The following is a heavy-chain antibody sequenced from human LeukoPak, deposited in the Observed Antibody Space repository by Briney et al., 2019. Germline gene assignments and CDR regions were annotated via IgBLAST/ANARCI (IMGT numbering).Heavy chain of an antibody. CDR2: INAGNGNK. Sequence: GASVKVSCKASGYTFTSYAMHWVRQAPGQRLEWMGWINAGNGNKKYSQKFQGRVTITRDTSASTAYMELSSLRSEDTAVYYCARDQGATYDFDYWGQGTLVTVSS. D-gene: IGHD1-26*01. CDR3: ARDQGATYDFDY. J-gene: IGHJ4*02. V-gene: IGHV1-3*01. CDR1: GYTFTSYA.